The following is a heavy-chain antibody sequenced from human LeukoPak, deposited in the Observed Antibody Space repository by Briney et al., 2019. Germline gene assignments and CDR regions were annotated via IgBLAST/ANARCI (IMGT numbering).Heavy chain of an antibody. CDR1: GGSISSYY. J-gene: IGHJ4*02. CDR2: IYYSGSA. V-gene: IGHV4-59*12. CDR3: ARESALRYFDY. Sequence: SETLSLTCTVSGGSISSYYWSWLRQPPGKGLEWIGYIYYSGSANYNPSLKSRVTISVDTSKNQLSLKLSSVTAADTAVYYCARESALRYFDYWGQGTLVTVSS.